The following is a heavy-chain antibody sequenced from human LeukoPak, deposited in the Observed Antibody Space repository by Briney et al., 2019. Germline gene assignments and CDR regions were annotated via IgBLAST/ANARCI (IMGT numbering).Heavy chain of an antibody. J-gene: IGHJ4*02. CDR1: GFTFNSYA. Sequence: GGSLRLSCAASGFTFNSYAMSWVRQAPGKGLEWVSAISGSGGSTYYADSVKGRFTISRDNSKNTLYLQMNSLRAEDTAVYYCAKGRQQWLVRLVDYWGQGTLVTVSS. V-gene: IGHV3-23*01. CDR3: AKGRQQWLVRLVDY. D-gene: IGHD6-19*01. CDR2: ISGSGGST.